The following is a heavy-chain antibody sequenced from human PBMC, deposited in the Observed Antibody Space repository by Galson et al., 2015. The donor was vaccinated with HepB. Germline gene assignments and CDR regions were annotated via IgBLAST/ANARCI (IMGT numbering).Heavy chain of an antibody. Sequence: SLRLSCAASGFTFSNTWMSWVRQAPGRGLEWVGHIKSKTDGGTTDYAASVKGRFTISRDDSKDTLYLQMNSLKTDDTAVYYCTTDVYFSSYWSWIDPWGQGTQVTVSS. CDR1: GFTFSNTW. J-gene: IGHJ5*02. CDR2: IKSKTDGGTT. CDR3: TTDVYFSSYWSWIDP. V-gene: IGHV3-15*01. D-gene: IGHD6-19*01.